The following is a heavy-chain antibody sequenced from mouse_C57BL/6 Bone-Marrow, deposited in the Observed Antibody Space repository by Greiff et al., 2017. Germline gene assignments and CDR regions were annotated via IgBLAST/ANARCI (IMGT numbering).Heavy chain of an antibody. CDR3: ARDYDYDGAY. V-gene: IGHV1-54*01. J-gene: IGHJ3*01. CDR1: GYAFTNYL. Sequence: VQLQQSGAELVRPGTSVKVSCKASGYAFTNYLIEWVKQRPGQGLEWIGVINPGSGGTNYNEKFKGKATLTADKSSSTAYMQLSSLTSEDSAVYYCARDYDYDGAYGGQGTLVTVSA. D-gene: IGHD2-4*01. CDR2: INPGSGGT.